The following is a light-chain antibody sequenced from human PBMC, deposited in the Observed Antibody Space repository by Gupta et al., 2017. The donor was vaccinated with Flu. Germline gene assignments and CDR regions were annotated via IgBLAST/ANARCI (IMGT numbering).Light chain of an antibody. J-gene: IGKJ2*01. V-gene: IGKV3-20*01. Sequence: EIVLTQSPVTLSLSPGERATLSCRASQILSSSYLAWYQHKPGQAPRLVIYGASSRATGIPDRFSGSGSGTDFNLTISRLEPEDSALYYCQLYDTSPPMYTFGQGTKVEIK. CDR3: QLYDTSPPMYT. CDR1: QILSSSY. CDR2: GAS.